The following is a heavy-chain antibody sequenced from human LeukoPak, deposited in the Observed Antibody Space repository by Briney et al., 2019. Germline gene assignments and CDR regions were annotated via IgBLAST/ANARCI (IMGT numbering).Heavy chain of an antibody. Sequence: SETLSLTCTVSGGSISSGDYYWSWIRQPPGKGLEWIGYIYYSGSTYYNPSLKSRVTISVDTSKNQFSLKLSSVTAADTALYYCARVRFLGSLKYFQHWGQGTLVTVSS. D-gene: IGHD3-3*01. V-gene: IGHV4-30-4*08. CDR1: GGSISSGDYY. CDR3: ARVRFLGSLKYFQH. CDR2: IYYSGST. J-gene: IGHJ1*01.